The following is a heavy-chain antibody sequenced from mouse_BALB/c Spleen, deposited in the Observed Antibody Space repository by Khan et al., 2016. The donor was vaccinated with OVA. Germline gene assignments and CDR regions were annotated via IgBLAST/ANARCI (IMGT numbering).Heavy chain of an antibody. J-gene: IGHJ3*01. D-gene: IGHD2-4*01. Sequence: QLEESGPGLVKPSQSLSLTCTVTGYSITSEFAWNWLRQFPGNKLEWMGYISYSGNTRYNPSLNSLISITRDTSRNQFFLQLNSVTTEDTATYYCARKDYYDYDPFAYWGQGTLVTVSA. CDR3: ARKDYYDYDPFAY. CDR2: ISYSGNT. CDR1: GYSITSEFA. V-gene: IGHV3-2*02.